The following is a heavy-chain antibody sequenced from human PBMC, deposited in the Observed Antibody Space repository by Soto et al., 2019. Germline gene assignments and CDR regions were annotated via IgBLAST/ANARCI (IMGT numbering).Heavy chain of an antibody. CDR3: VRAVVAPEGYYYGMDV. CDR2: ISYDGYKK. D-gene: IGHD2-15*01. V-gene: IGHV3-30-3*01. CDR1: GFTFNTYA. J-gene: IGHJ6*02. Sequence: QVQLVESGGGVVQPGRSLRLSCAASGFTFNTYAMHWVRQAPGKGLEWVAVISYDGYKKYYADSVNGRFTISRDNSKNTLYLQRNSLRAEDMAVFYCVRAVVAPEGYYYGMDVWGQGTTVIVSS.